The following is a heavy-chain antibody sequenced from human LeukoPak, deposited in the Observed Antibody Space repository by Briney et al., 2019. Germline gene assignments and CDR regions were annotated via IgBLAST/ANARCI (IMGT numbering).Heavy chain of an antibody. CDR1: GFTFSSYA. D-gene: IGHD3-10*01. CDR2: ISYDGSNK. J-gene: IGHJ4*02. CDR3: ARGNYYGSGSYGGSLDY. Sequence: GRSLRLSCAASGFTFSSYAMHWVRQAPGKGLEWVVVISYDGSNKYYADSVKGRFTISRDNSKNTLYLQMNSLRAEDTAVYYCARGNYYGSGSYGGSLDYWGQGTLVTVSS. V-gene: IGHV3-30*04.